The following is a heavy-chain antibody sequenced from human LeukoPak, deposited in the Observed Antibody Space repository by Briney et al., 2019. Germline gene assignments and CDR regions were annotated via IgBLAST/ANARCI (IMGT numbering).Heavy chain of an antibody. V-gene: IGHV4-39*01. CDR1: GGSISSYY. D-gene: IGHD5-18*01. Sequence: SETLSLTCTVSGGSISSYYWGWIRQPPGKGLEWIGSIYYSGSTYYNPSLKSRVTISVDTSKNQFSLKLSSVTAADTAVYYCRGYSNGFRLDDWGQGTLVTVSS. CDR2: IYYSGST. J-gene: IGHJ4*02. CDR3: RGYSNGFRLDD.